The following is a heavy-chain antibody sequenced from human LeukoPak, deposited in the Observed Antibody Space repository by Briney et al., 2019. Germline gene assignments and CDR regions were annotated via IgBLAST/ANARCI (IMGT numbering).Heavy chain of an antibody. V-gene: IGHV3-30*18. CDR1: GFTFSSYG. CDR3: AKDGARGYFDY. Sequence: GGPLRLSCAASGFTFSSYGMHWVRQAPGKGLEWVAVISYDGSNKYYADSVKGRFTISRDNSKNTLYLQMNSLRAEDTAVYYCAKDGARGYFDYWGQGTLVTVSS. CDR2: ISYDGSNK. D-gene: IGHD1-26*01. J-gene: IGHJ4*02.